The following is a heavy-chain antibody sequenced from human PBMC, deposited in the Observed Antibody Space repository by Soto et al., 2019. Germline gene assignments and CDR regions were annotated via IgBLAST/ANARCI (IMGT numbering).Heavy chain of an antibody. CDR1: GFTFCSYD. CDR2: KSYDGSNN. Sequence: GGSLRHFCPAPGFTFCSYDMRWVRQAPGKGLEWVAVKSYDGSNNYYTDSKKDRLTIKRDKSNNTLYLQMHSLRADDTAVYDCAKHIYIRSPYGADYFDYWGQGTLVTVSS. V-gene: IGHV3-30*18. J-gene: IGHJ4*02. CDR3: AKHIYIRSPYGADYFDY. D-gene: IGHD4-17*01.